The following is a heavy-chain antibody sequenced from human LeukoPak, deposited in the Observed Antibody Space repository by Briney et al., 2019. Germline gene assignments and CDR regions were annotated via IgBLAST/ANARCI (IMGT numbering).Heavy chain of an antibody. CDR1: GFTFSSYA. J-gene: IGHJ5*02. Sequence: GGSLRLSCAASGFTFSSYAMHWVRQAPGKGLEWVAVISYDGSNKYYADSVKGRFTISRDNSKNTLYLQMNSLRAEDTAVYYCARAPQYCSSTSCFSNWFDPWGQGTLVTVS. D-gene: IGHD2-2*01. CDR3: ARAPQYCSSTSCFSNWFDP. CDR2: ISYDGSNK. V-gene: IGHV3-30-3*01.